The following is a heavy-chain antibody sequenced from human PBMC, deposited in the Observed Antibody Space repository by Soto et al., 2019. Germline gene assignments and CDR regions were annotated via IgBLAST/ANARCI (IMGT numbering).Heavy chain of an antibody. D-gene: IGHD3-3*01. V-gene: IGHV1-24*01. CDR3: ATVLGFWSGRWFDP. CDR2: FDPEDGET. CDR1: GYTLTELS. Sequence: GASVKVSCKVSGYTLTELSMHWVRQAPGKGLEWMGGFDPEDGETIYAQKFQGRVTMTEDTSTDTAYMELSSLRSEDTAVYYCATVLGFWSGRWFDPWGQGTLVTVSS. J-gene: IGHJ5*02.